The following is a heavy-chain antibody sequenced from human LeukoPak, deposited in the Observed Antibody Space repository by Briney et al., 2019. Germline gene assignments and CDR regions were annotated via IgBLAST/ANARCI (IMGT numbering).Heavy chain of an antibody. CDR1: GGTFSSYA. J-gene: IGHJ6*03. D-gene: IGHD6-19*01. V-gene: IGHV1-69*05. CDR3: ARGISSGWTDYYSYYMDV. Sequence: SVKVSCKASGGTFSSYAISWVRQAPGQGLEWMGRIIPIFGTANYAQKFQGRVTITTDESTSTAYMELSSLRSEDTAVYYCARGISSGWTDYYSYYMDVWGKGTTVTVSS. CDR2: IIPIFGTA.